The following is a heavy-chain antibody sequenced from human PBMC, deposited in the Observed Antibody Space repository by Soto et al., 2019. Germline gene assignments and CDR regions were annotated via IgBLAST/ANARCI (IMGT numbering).Heavy chain of an antibody. CDR3: ARDYRSFGNGYYRRYDYYGMDV. D-gene: IGHD3-3*01. CDR2: TGRSLYPI. J-gene: IGHJ6*02. Sequence: HVQLVESGGRLVEPGGSLRLSCAASGFSFSDYYVNWIRQAPGKGLEWISYTGRSLYPIYYADSVKGRFSISRDSAKNSVFLQLNSLRVAATAVSYCARDYRSFGNGYYRRYDYYGMDVWGRGTTVIVSS. CDR1: GFSFSDYY. V-gene: IGHV3-11*01.